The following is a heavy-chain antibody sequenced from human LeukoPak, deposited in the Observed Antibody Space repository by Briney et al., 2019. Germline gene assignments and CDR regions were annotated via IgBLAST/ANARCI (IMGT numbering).Heavy chain of an antibody. V-gene: IGHV3-64*01. Sequence: GGSLRLSCAASGFIFSSYAMHWVRQAPGKGLEYVSGISSNGGSKDYANSVKGRFTISRDNSKNMLYLQMGSLRPEDVAVYYCARDSRPSDFWSGYYTSFDYWGQGILVTVSS. CDR1: GFIFSSYA. CDR3: ARDSRPSDFWSGYYTSFDY. CDR2: ISSNGGSK. J-gene: IGHJ4*02. D-gene: IGHD3-3*01.